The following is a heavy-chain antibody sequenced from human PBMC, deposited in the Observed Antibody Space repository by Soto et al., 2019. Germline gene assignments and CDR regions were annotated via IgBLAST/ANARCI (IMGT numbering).Heavy chain of an antibody. CDR3: AREGGPTAMDQYNWVDP. V-gene: IGHV3-48*01. Sequence: EVQLVESGGGLVQPGGSLRLSCAASGFTFSSYSMNWVRQAPGKGLEWVSYISSSSSTIYYADSVKGRFTISRDNAKNSLYLQMNSLRAEDTAVYYCAREGGPTAMDQYNWVDPWGQGTLVTVSS. J-gene: IGHJ5*02. CDR2: ISSSSSTI. CDR1: GFTFSSYS. D-gene: IGHD5-18*01.